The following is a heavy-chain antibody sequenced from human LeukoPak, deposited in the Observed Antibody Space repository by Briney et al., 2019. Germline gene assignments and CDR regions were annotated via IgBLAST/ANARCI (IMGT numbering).Heavy chain of an antibody. CDR1: GGSFSGYY. CDR2: IYYSGST. CDR3: AREHCSGGSCYSIYYYYMDV. J-gene: IGHJ6*03. D-gene: IGHD2-15*01. V-gene: IGHV4-34*01. Sequence: SETLSLTCAVYGGSFSGYYWSWIRQPPGKGLEWIGSIYYSGSTYYNPSLKSRVTISVDTSKNQFSLKLSSVTAADTAVYYCAREHCSGGSCYSIYYYYMDVWGKGTTVTVSS.